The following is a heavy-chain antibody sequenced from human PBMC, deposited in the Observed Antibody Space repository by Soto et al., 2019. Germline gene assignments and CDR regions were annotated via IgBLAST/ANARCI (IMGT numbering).Heavy chain of an antibody. V-gene: IGHV3-74*01. CDR3: ARGALTTVVT. CDR2: ITSDGSST. Sequence: EVQLVESGGGSVQPGGSLRLSCAASGFTFSSYWMHWVRQAPGKGRVWVSRITSDGSSTSYADSVKGRFTISRDNAKNTLYLQMNSLRAEDTAVYYCARGALTTVVTWGQGTLVTVSS. J-gene: IGHJ4*02. CDR1: GFTFSSYW. D-gene: IGHD4-17*01.